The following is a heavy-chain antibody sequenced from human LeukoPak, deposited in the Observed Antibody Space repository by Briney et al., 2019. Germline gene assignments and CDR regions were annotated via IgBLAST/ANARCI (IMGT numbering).Heavy chain of an antibody. Sequence: GASLRLSCAASGFTFSSYAMTWVRQAPGRGLEWVSLISSSGINTYYADSVKGRFTISRDNSKNTLYLQMNSLRAEDTAVYYCAKDRADYGSGSYVDYGMDVWGQGTTVTVSS. J-gene: IGHJ6*02. CDR2: ISSSGINT. CDR1: GFTFSSYA. V-gene: IGHV3-23*01. D-gene: IGHD3-10*01. CDR3: AKDRADYGSGSYVDYGMDV.